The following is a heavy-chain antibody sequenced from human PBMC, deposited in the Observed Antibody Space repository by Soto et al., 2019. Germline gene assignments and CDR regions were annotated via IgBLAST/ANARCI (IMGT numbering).Heavy chain of an antibody. D-gene: IGHD3-16*01. J-gene: IGHJ4*02. V-gene: IGHV4-31*03. CDR3: ARGVLH. Sequence: QVQLQESGPGLVKPSQTLSLTCTVSGGSISSGGYYWSWIRQHPGKGLEWIGSIYYSGSTYYNPSRRGRVTIAGDTSKNQFSLKLSSVPAADTAVYYCARGVLHWGQGTLGTVSS. CDR2: IYYSGST. CDR1: GGSISSGGYY.